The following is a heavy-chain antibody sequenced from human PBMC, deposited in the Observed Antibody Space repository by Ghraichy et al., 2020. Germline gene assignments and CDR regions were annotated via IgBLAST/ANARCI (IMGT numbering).Heavy chain of an antibody. V-gene: IGHV1-58*01. CDR3: AADPINFGSSTRPSPDS. CDR1: GFPFTTSA. J-gene: IGHJ4*02. Sequence: SVKVSCKASGFPFTTSAVQWVLQSRGQLLEWLGWIVVGSGNTNYAQKFQERVTITRDMSTSTAYMELSSLRSEDTAVYYCAADPINFGSSTRPSPDSWGPGTLVTVSS. D-gene: IGHD2-2*01. CDR2: IVVGSGNT.